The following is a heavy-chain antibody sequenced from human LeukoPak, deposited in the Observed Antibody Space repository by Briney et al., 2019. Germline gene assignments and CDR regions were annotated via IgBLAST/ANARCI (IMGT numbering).Heavy chain of an antibody. CDR3: ARDNENY. Sequence: SGTLSLTCVVSGASISSNTWWGWIRQPPWKGLEWIGEIYHPGRTNNNPSLKSRVTMSVDRSKNQFSLNLRSVTAADTAVYYCARDNENYWGQGTLVTVSS. V-gene: IGHV4-4*02. D-gene: IGHD1-1*01. CDR1: GASISSNTW. J-gene: IGHJ4*02. CDR2: IYHPGRT.